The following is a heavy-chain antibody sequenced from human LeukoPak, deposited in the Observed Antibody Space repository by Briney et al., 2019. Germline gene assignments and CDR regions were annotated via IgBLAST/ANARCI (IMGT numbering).Heavy chain of an antibody. V-gene: IGHV3-7*01. J-gene: IGHJ1*01. Sequence: GGSLGLSCEASGFTFSNYWMTWVRQAPGKGLEWVANIKYDESQKNYVDSVKGRFTISRDNAKNSLYLQMNNLRAEDTAVYYCAKERHYDWDSWGQGTLVTVSS. CDR2: IKYDESQK. D-gene: IGHD3-9*01. CDR1: GFTFSNYW. CDR3: AKERHYDWDS.